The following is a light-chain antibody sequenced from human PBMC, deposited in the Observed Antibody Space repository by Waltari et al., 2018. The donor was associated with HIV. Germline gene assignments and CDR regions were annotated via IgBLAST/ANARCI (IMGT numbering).Light chain of an antibody. J-gene: IGKJ1*01. CDR1: QSISRY. Sequence: IQMTQSPSSLSASVGDRVTIPCLASQSISRYLNWYQQKPGIAPKLLIYAASSLQSGVPSRFSGSGSGTEFTLTISSLQPEDFAIYYCQQSYSSWTFGQGTKVEIK. V-gene: IGKV1-39*01. CDR3: QQSYSSWT. CDR2: AAS.